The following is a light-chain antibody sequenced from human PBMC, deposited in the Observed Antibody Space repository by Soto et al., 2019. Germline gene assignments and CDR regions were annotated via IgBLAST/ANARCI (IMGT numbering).Light chain of an antibody. CDR3: QQYNNWHPWT. CDR2: GAS. V-gene: IGKV3-15*01. CDR1: QSVTSK. Sequence: EIGMTQCPATLSVSPGERATLSCRASQSVTSKLAWYQQKPGQAPRLLIYGASTRATGIPARFSGSGFGTEFTLTISSLKSEDFAVYYCQQYNNWHPWTFGHGTKVDIK. J-gene: IGKJ1*01.